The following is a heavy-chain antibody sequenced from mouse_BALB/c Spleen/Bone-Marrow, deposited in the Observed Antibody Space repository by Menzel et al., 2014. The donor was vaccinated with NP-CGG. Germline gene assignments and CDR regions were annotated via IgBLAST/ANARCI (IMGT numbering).Heavy chain of an antibody. D-gene: IGHD2-1*01. CDR2: ISTYSGNT. CDR1: GYTFTDYA. CDR3: ASPIYYGNYEGFAY. J-gene: IGHJ3*01. V-gene: IGHV1-67*01. Sequence: VMLVESGPELVRPGASVKISCKGSGYTFTDYAMHWVKQSHAKSLEWIGVISTYSGNTNYNQKFKGKATMTVDKSSSTAYMELARLTSEDSAIYYCASPIYYGNYEGFAYWGQGTLVTVSA.